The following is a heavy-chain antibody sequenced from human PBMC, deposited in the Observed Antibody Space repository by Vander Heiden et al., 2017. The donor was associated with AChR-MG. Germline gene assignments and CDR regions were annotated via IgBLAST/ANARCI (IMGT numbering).Heavy chain of an antibody. CDR2: IYYSGST. CDR1: GGSISSGDYY. J-gene: IGHJ4*02. Sequence: QVQLQESGPGLVKPSQTLSLTCTVSGGSISSGDYYWSWIRQSPGEGLKWIGYIYYSGSTYYNPSLKSRVSISLDTSTNQFSLKLTSVTAADTAVYYCARGRIDGSGTGFDYWGQGTLVTVSS. CDR3: ARGRIDGSGTGFDY. V-gene: IGHV4-30-4*01. D-gene: IGHD3-10*01.